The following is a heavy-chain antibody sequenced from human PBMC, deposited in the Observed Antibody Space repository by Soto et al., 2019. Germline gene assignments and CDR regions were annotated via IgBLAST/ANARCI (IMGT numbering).Heavy chain of an antibody. CDR1: GVTIRGYY. D-gene: IGHD5-18*01. CDR3: ASGPLTPPTAPDS. J-gene: IGHJ4*02. Sequence: PSETLSLTCNVSGVTIRGYYWNWIRQPPGKTLEWIGSIYYTGGTHYNPSLKSRVTISVDTSNNHLSLNFNSLTASETAVYYCASGPLTPPTAPDSWGQGTLVTVSS. CDR2: IYYTGGT. V-gene: IGHV4-59*12.